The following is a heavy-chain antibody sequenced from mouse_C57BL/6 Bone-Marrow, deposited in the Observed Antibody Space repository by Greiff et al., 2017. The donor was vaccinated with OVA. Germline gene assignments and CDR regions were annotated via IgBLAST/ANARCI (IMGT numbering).Heavy chain of an antibody. Sequence: QVQLQQSGPELVKPGASVKISCKASGYAFSSSWMNWVKQRPGKGLEWIGRIYPGDGDTNYNGKFKGKATLTADKSSSTAYMQLSSLTSEDSAVYFCARRVLRPYWYFDVWGTGTTVTVSS. CDR2: IYPGDGDT. CDR3: ARRVLRPYWYFDV. V-gene: IGHV1-82*01. J-gene: IGHJ1*03. D-gene: IGHD1-2*01. CDR1: GYAFSSSW.